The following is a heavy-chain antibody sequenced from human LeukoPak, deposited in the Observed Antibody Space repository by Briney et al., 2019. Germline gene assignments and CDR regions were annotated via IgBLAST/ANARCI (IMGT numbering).Heavy chain of an antibody. CDR3: ARENVERAFDI. Sequence: SETPSLTCAVYGGSFSGYYWSWIRQPPGKGLEWIGEINHSGSTNYNPSLKSRVTISVDTSKNQFSLKLSSVTAADTAVYYCARENVERAFDIGGQGTMVTVSS. CDR2: INHSGST. CDR1: GGSFSGYY. J-gene: IGHJ3*02. V-gene: IGHV4-34*01. D-gene: IGHD5-24*01.